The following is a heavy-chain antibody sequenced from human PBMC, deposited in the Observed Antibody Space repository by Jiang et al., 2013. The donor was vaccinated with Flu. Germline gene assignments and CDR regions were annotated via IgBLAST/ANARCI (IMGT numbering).Heavy chain of an antibody. D-gene: IGHD4-11*01. CDR1: GGSISSGGYY. V-gene: IGHV4-31*03. Sequence: GPGLVKPSQTLSLTCTVSGGSISSGGYYWNWIRQHPGKGLEWIGYIYFSGRTLYNPSLRSRVTISVDTSKNQFSLKLSSVTAADTAVYYCARTVTSGPLGYFDYWGLGTLVTVSS. CDR2: IYFSGRT. J-gene: IGHJ4*02. CDR3: ARTVTSGPLGYFDY.